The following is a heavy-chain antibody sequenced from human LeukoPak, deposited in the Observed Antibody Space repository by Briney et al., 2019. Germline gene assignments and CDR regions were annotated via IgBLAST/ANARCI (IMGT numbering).Heavy chain of an antibody. CDR2: IKQDGSEK. CDR1: GFTFSSYW. J-gene: IGHJ3*02. D-gene: IGHD3-22*01. Sequence: GGSLRLSCAASGFTFSSYWMSWVRRAPGKGLEWVANIKQDGSEKYYVDSVKGRFTISRDNAKNSLYLQMNSLRAEDMAVYYCARGPSDYYDSSGYYFLRAAYAFDIWGQGTMVTVSS. CDR3: ARGPSDYYDSSGYYFLRAAYAFDI. V-gene: IGHV3-7*01.